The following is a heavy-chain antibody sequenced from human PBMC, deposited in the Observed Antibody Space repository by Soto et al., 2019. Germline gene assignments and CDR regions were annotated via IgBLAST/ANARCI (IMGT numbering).Heavy chain of an antibody. J-gene: IGHJ4*02. CDR1: GGSFSGYY. CDR3: GRAVSILVVPAAMTFCDY. CDR2: INHSGST. V-gene: IGHV4-34*01. D-gene: IGHD2-2*01. Sequence: SETLSLTCAVYGGSFSGYYWSWIRQPPGKGLEWIGEINHSGSTNYNPSLKSRVTISVDTSKNQFSLKLSSVTAADTAVYYCGRAVSILVVPAAMTFCDYCGQGSL.